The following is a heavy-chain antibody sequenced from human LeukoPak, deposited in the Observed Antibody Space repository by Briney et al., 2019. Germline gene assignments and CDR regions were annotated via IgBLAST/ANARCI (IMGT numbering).Heavy chain of an antibody. Sequence: GGSLRLSCAASGFTFSTYFMHWVRQAPGKGLEWVADISSDGSHTFYVESVKGRFTISRDNSKNTLYLQMNSLRAEDTAVYYCGRGNSFDFWGQGTLVTVSS. CDR2: ISSDGSHT. V-gene: IGHV3-30-3*01. J-gene: IGHJ4*02. CDR1: GFTFSTYF. CDR3: GRGNSFDF.